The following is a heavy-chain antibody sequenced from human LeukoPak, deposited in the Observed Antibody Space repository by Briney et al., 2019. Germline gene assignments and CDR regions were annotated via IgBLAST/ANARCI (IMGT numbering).Heavy chain of an antibody. CDR2: ISYDGSNK. CDR3: ARFYANEWELPH. V-gene: IGHV3-30*09. Sequence: GGSLRLSCAASGFTFSSYAMHWVRQAPGKGLEWVALISYDGSNKYYADSVKGRFAISRDNSKNTLYLQMNSLRAEDTAVYYCARFYANEWELPHWGQGTLVTVSS. J-gene: IGHJ4*02. CDR1: GFTFSSYA. D-gene: IGHD1-26*01.